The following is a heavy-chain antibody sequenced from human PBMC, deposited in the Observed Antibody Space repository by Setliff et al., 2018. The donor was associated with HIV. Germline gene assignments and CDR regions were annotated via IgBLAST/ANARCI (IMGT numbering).Heavy chain of an antibody. CDR2: VYYSGGT. J-gene: IGHJ4*02. V-gene: IGHV4-39*01. CDR3: ARLGDSGYDFRGYFDY. CDR1: GGSVSDASYY. D-gene: IGHD5-12*01. Sequence: PSETLSLTCTVSGGSVSDASYYWGCLRQPPGKGLEWLANVYYSGGTYYNPSLNSRVTISVDTSRNQFSLKLTSVTAADTALYFCARLGDSGYDFRGYFDYWGQGKLVTVSS.